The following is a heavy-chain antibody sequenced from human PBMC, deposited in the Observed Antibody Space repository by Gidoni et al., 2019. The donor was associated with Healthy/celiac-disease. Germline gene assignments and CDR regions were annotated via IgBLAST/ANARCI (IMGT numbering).Heavy chain of an antibody. J-gene: IGHJ4*02. CDR2: ISGSGGST. D-gene: IGHD5-18*01. V-gene: IGHV3-23*01. CDR3: AKDLRGYSYGAFDY. CDR1: GSPFSSYA. Sequence: EVQLLESGGGLVQPGGYLRLSCAPSGSPFSSYAMCWVRKAPGKGLEGVSAISGSGGSTYYADSVKGRFNISRDNSKNTLYLQMNSLRAEDTAVYYCAKDLRGYSYGAFDYWGQGTLVTVSS.